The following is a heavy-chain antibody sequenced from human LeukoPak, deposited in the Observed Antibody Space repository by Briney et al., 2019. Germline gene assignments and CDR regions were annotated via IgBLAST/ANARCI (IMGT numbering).Heavy chain of an antibody. D-gene: IGHD6-13*01. V-gene: IGHV3-30-3*01. CDR3: ARDREQQLPLGWFDP. CDR2: ISYDGSNK. CDR1: GFTFSSYA. J-gene: IGHJ5*02. Sequence: GGSLRLSCAASGFTFSSYAMHWVRQAPGKGLEWVAVISYDGSNKYYADSVKGRFTISRDNSKNTLYLQMNSLRAEDTAVYYCARDREQQLPLGWFDPWGQGTLVTVSS.